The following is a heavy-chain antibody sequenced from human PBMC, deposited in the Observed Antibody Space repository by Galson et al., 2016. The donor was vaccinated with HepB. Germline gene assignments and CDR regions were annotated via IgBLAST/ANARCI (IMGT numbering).Heavy chain of an antibody. CDR1: GFTFTNYA. J-gene: IGHJ5*02. V-gene: IGHV3-23*01. D-gene: IGHD2-15*01. CDR3: TKDFGYSSGRIVDT. CDR2: ISGSGGFI. Sequence: SLRLSCAASGFTFTNYAMSWVRQAPGKGLEWVSGISGSGGFIQQAESVKGQFNISRDNSNNTLYLQMNSLRGDETAIYYCTKDFGYSSGRIVDTWGQGTLVNVAS.